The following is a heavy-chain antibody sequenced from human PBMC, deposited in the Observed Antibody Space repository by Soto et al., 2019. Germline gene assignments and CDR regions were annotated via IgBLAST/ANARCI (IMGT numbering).Heavy chain of an antibody. V-gene: IGHV4-38-2*01. CDR2: IHYTGYT. CDR3: TRLPESLKFVDF. J-gene: IGHJ4*02. Sequence: SETLSLTCAVSGYSISSGYYWGCIRQPPGKGLEWVGSIHYTGYTYYNPSLKSRATMSVDTSNNQFSLRLGSVTAADTAVYYCTRLPESLKFVDFWGQGTLVTVSS. CDR1: GYSISSGYY.